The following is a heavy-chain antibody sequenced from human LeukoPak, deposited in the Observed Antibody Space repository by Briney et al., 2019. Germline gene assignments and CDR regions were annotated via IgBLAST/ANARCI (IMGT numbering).Heavy chain of an antibody. J-gene: IGHJ4*02. CDR2: ISGSGGYT. D-gene: IGHD6-13*01. CDR1: GFTFSTYA. Sequence: GGSLRLSCAASGFTFSTYAMSWVRQAPGKGLEWVSAISGSGGYTYHADSVKGRFTISRDNSKNTLYLQVNSLRAEDTAVYYCARMPGTALEIDYWGQGTLVTVSS. V-gene: IGHV3-23*01. CDR3: ARMPGTALEIDY.